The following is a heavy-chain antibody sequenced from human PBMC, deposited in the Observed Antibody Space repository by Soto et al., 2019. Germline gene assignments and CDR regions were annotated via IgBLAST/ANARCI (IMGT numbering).Heavy chain of an antibody. D-gene: IGHD6-13*01. J-gene: IGHJ4*02. CDR2: ISSSSTI. CDR3: ARDSSSCFDY. Sequence: GGSLRLSCAASGFTFSSYSMNWVRQAPGKGLEWVSYISSSSTIYYADSVKGRFTISRDNAKNSLYLQMNSLRAEDTAVYYCARDSSSCFDYWGQGTLVTVSS. CDR1: GFTFSSYS. V-gene: IGHV3-48*01.